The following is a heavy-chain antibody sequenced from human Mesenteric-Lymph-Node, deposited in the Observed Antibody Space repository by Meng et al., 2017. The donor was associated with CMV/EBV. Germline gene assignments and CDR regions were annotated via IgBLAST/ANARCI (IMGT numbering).Heavy chain of an antibody. Sequence: GGSLRLSCAASGFTLSSYWMHWVRQAPGEGLVWVSRVNSDGSSTNYADSVKGRFTISRDNAKNTLYLQMNSLRAEDTAVYYCASEEYSSSSGLYGMDVWGQGTTVTVSS. CDR1: GFTLSSYW. D-gene: IGHD6-6*01. V-gene: IGHV3-74*01. CDR2: VNSDGSST. CDR3: ASEEYSSSSGLYGMDV. J-gene: IGHJ6*02.